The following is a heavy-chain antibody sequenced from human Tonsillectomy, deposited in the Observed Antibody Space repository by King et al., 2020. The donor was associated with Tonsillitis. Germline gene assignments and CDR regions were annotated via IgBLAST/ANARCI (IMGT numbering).Heavy chain of an antibody. V-gene: IGHV4-30-2*01. Sequence: LPLQESGSGLVKPSQTLSLTCAVSGGSISSGGYSWSWIRQPPGKGLEWIGYIYHSGSTYYNPSLKSRVTISVDRSKNQFSLKLSSVTAADTAVYYCAREGAAYCGGDCYFDYWGQGTLVTVSS. CDR1: GGSISSGGYS. J-gene: IGHJ4*02. CDR2: IYHSGST. D-gene: IGHD2-21*01. CDR3: AREGAAYCGGDCYFDY.